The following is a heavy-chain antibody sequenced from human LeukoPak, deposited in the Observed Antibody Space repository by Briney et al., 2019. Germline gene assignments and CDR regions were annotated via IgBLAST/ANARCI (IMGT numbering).Heavy chain of an antibody. J-gene: IGHJ4*02. V-gene: IGHV1-2*02. D-gene: IGHD2-15*01. CDR2: INPNSGGT. Sequence: GASVKVSCKASGYTFTAYYMHWVRQAPGQGLEWKGWINPNSGGTNYAQKFQGRVTMTRDTSISTAYMELSRLRFDDTAVYYCARAYCSGGDCYSKSNFDSWGQGTLVTVSS. CDR1: GYTFTAYY. CDR3: ARAYCSGGDCYSKSNFDS.